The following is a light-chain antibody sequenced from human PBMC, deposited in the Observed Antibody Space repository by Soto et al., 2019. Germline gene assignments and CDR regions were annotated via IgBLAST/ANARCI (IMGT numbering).Light chain of an antibody. CDR3: SSYAGSLYV. J-gene: IGLJ1*01. CDR1: SSDVGGYNY. V-gene: IGLV2-8*01. CDR2: EVS. Sequence: QSALTRPPSASGSPGQSVTISCTGTSSDVGGYNYVSWYQQHPGKAPKLMIYEVSKRPSGVPDRFSGSKSGNTASLTVSGLHAQAETYYFCSSYAGSLYVFGPGTKVTVL.